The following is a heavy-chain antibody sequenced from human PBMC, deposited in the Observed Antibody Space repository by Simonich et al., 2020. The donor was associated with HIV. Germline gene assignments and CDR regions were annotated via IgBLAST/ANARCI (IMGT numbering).Heavy chain of an antibody. J-gene: IGHJ1*01. D-gene: IGHD6-13*01. Sequence: QVQLQQWGAGLLKPSETLSLICAVYGGSFSGYYWSWTRQPPGKGLEGIGELNHRGDTNYKPSLKMRVTISVDTSKNQFSLKLRSVTAADTAVYYCARLTAGGLGEYFQHWGQGTLVTVSS. CDR2: LNHRGDT. V-gene: IGHV4-34*01. CDR1: GGSFSGYY. CDR3: ARLTAGGLGEYFQH.